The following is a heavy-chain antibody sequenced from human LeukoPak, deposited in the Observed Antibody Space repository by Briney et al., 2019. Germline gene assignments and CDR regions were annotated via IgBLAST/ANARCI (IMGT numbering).Heavy chain of an antibody. CDR1: GYTFTNYG. D-gene: IGHD2-2*01. Sequence: GASVKVSCKASGYTFTNYGITWVRQAPGQGLEWMGWINTNTGNPTYAQGFTGRFVFSLDTSVSTTYLQISSLKAEDTAVYYCARDPGDDLVVPGDPWGQGTLVTVSS. J-gene: IGHJ5*02. CDR3: ARDPGDDLVVPGDP. V-gene: IGHV7-4-1*02. CDR2: INTNTGNP.